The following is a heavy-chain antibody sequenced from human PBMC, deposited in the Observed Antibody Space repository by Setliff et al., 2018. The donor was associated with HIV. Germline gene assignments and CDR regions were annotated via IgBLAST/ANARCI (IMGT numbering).Heavy chain of an antibody. CDR3: AAAVSFCDSTSCSHYFDY. CDR2: IVVGSGNT. V-gene: IGHV1-58*01. J-gene: IGHJ4*02. CDR1: GFTFSNSA. D-gene: IGHD2-2*01. Sequence: RASVKVSCKASGFTFSNSAVLWVRQARGQRPEWIGWIVVGSGNTNYAQMFYERVTITRDMSTSTAYMELSSLRSEDTAMYYCAAAVSFCDSTSCSHYFDYWGPGTLVTVSS.